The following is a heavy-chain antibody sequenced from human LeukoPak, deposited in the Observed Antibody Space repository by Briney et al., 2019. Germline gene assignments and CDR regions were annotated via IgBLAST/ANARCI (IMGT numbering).Heavy chain of an antibody. CDR1: GYTFTSYY. CDR3: ARELIAAAGGFDP. V-gene: IGHV1-46*01. J-gene: IGHJ5*02. Sequence: RASVKVSCTASGYTFTSYYMHWVRQAPGQGLEWMGIINPSGGSTSYAQKFQGRVTMTRDTSTSTVYMELSSLRSEDTAVYYCARELIAAAGGFDPWGQGTLVTVSS. D-gene: IGHD6-13*01. CDR2: INPSGGST.